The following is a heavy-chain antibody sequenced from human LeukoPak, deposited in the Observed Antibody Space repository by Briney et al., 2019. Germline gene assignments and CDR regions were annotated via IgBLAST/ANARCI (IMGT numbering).Heavy chain of an antibody. Sequence: SETLSLTCTVSGDSIGTYSWNCIRQPPGKGLEWIGYIYYSGTTNYNPSLKSRVTISVDTSKNQFSPKLSSVTAADTAVYYCARGVYIAAAQYGYWGQGTLVTVSS. CDR1: GDSIGTYS. D-gene: IGHD6-13*01. J-gene: IGHJ4*02. CDR2: IYYSGTT. CDR3: ARGVYIAAAQYGY. V-gene: IGHV4-59*01.